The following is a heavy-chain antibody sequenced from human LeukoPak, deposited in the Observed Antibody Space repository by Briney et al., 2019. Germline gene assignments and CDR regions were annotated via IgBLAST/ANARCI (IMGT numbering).Heavy chain of an antibody. CDR2: ISGSGGST. CDR3: AKRIGYSGYYFDY. CDR1: GFTFSTYG. J-gene: IGHJ4*02. V-gene: IGHV3-23*01. D-gene: IGHD5-12*01. Sequence: GGSLRLSCAASGFTFSTYGMSWVRQAPGKGLEWVSAISGSGGSTYYADSVKGRFTISRDNSKNTLYLQMNSLRAEDTAVYYCAKRIGYSGYYFDYWGQGTLVTVSS.